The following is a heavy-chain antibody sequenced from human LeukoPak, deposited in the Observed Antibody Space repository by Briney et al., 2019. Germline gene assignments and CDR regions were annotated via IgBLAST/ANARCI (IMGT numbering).Heavy chain of an antibody. CDR1: GYTFTSYY. CDR2: INPSGGST. D-gene: IGHD3-3*01. CDR3: ARGHYDFWSGYYTGYYYYYYMDV. V-gene: IGHV1-46*01. Sequence: ASVKVSCKASGYTFTSYYMHWVRQAPGQGLEWMGIINPSGGSTSYAQKFQGRVTMARGTSTSTVYMELSSLRSEDTVVYYCARGHYDFWSGYYTGYYYYYYMDVWGKGTTVTVSS. J-gene: IGHJ6*03.